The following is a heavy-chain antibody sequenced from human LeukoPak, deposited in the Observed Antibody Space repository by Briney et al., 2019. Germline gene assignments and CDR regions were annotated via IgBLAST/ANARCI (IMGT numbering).Heavy chain of an antibody. CDR3: ARAPEGTMVRGVTNWFDP. V-gene: IGHV4-34*01. Sequence: PSETLSLTCAVYGGSFSGYYWSWIRQPPGKGLERIGEINHSGSTNYNPSLKSRVTISVDTSKNQFSLKLSSVTAADTAVYYCARAPEGTMVRGVTNWFDPWGQGTLVTVSS. D-gene: IGHD3-10*01. CDR1: GGSFSGYY. J-gene: IGHJ5*02. CDR2: INHSGST.